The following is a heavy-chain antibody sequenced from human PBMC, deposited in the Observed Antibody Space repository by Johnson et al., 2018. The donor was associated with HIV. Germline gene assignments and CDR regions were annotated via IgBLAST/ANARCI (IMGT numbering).Heavy chain of an antibody. J-gene: IGHJ3*02. V-gene: IGHV3-33*01. CDR3: ARGLQSLIVVITRGAFNI. CDR2: VWYDGSNT. CDR1: GFTFSNYG. D-gene: IGHD3-22*01. Sequence: VQVVESGGGVVQPGRSLRLSCAASGFTFSNYGMHWVRQAPGQGLDWVAVVWYDGSNTYYADSVKGRFTISRDNSKNTLYLQMNSLRVEDTAVYYCARGLQSLIVVITRGAFNIWGQGTMVTVSS.